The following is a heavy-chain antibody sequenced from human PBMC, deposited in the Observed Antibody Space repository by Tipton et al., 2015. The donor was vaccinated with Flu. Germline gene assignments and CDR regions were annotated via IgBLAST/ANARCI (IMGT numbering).Heavy chain of an antibody. CDR2: ISAYNRDT. CDR3: ARRSSKGNYMTFFDY. CDR1: GYTFTTYG. Sequence: QVQLVQSGAEVKRPGASVKVSCKASGYTFTTYGITWVRQAPGQGLEWMGWISAYNRDTKYGQTFQGRVTMTTDTGTSPVYMEMRSLRSDDTAVYYCARRSSKGNYMTFFDYWGQGTLVTVSS. J-gene: IGHJ4*02. V-gene: IGHV1-18*01. D-gene: IGHD3-10*01.